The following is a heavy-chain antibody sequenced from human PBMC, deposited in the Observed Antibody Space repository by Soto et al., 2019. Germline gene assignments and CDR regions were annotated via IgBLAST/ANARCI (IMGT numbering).Heavy chain of an antibody. CDR2: INYRGST. CDR3: ARDAPGVAPY. Sequence: QVQLQESGPGLVRPSQTLSLTCTVSGGSINSGDSYWNWSRQHPEKGLEWIGYINYRGSTFYNPSLKSRIIISLDTSKTQSSLSLSSVTAADTAVYYCARDAPGVAPYWGQGTLVTVSS. V-gene: IGHV4-31*03. D-gene: IGHD2-15*01. J-gene: IGHJ4*02. CDR1: GGSINSGDSY.